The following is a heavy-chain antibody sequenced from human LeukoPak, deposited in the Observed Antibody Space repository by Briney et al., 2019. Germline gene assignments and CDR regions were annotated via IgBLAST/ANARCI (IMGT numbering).Heavy chain of an antibody. CDR2: IIPIFGTA. J-gene: IGHJ4*02. Sequence: LAASVKVSCKASGGTFSSYAISWVRQAPGQGLEWMGGIIPIFGTANYAQKFQDRVTITADESTSTAYMELSSLRSEDTAIYYCASRLYCSNTRCRNFPFAYWGQGTLVTVSS. V-gene: IGHV1-69*01. D-gene: IGHD2-2*01. CDR1: GGTFSSYA. CDR3: ASRLYCSNTRCRNFPFAY.